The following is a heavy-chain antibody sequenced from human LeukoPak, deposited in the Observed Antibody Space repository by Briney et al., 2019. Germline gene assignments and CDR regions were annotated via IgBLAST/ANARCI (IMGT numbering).Heavy chain of an antibody. CDR1: GGSMSDSIT. CDR2: IHDDGRT. J-gene: IGHJ5*02. CDR3: AKVLTAAGLDL. Sequence: PSETLSLTCSVSGGSMSDSITWGWVRQPPGKGLVWLANIHDDGRTAPNPSLRSRLTISQDRSKNQFSLKVSSVTAADTAFYYCAKVLTAAGLDLWGQGILVTVSS. D-gene: IGHD6-25*01. V-gene: IGHV4/OR15-8*01.